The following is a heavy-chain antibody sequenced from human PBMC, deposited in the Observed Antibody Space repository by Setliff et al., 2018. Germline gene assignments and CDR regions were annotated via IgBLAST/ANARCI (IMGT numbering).Heavy chain of an antibody. CDR2: ISSSGTSI. D-gene: IGHD6-6*01. J-gene: IGHJ4*02. V-gene: IGHV3-11*04. CDR3: ARGSSSSGVDY. CDR1: GFTFSDYY. Sequence: LRLSCAASGFTFSDYYMNWIRQAPGKGLEWISYISSSGTSIYYADSVKGRFTISKDNAKNSLYLQMNSLRAEDTAVYYCARGSSSSGVDYWGQGTLVTVSS.